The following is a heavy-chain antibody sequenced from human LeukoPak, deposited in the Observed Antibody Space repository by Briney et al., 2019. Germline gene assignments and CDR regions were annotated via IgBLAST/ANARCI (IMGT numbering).Heavy chain of an antibody. CDR3: ARLSTYYDSSGYLFWFDP. V-gene: IGHV5-51*06. J-gene: IGHJ5*02. CDR1: GYSFTSYW. CDR2: IYPGDSDT. D-gene: IGHD3-22*01. Sequence: ESLKISCKGSGYSFTSYWIGWVRQMPGKGLEWMGIIYPGDSDTRYSPSFQGQVTISADKSISTAYLQWSSLKASDTAMYYCARLSTYYDSSGYLFWFDPWGQGTLVTVSS.